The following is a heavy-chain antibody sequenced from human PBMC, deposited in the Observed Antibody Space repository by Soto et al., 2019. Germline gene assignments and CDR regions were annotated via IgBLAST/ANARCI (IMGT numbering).Heavy chain of an antibody. D-gene: IGHD1-1*01. CDR1: GFTVSSNY. CDR3: ARSLQSRSFDI. V-gene: IGHV3-53*04. J-gene: IGHJ3*02. CDR2: IYSGGST. Sequence: PGGSLSLSCAASGFTVSSNYMSWVRQAPGKGLEWVSVIYSGGSTYYADSVKGRFTISRHNSKNTLYLQMNSLRSEDTAVYYCARSLQSRSFDIWGQGTMVTVSS.